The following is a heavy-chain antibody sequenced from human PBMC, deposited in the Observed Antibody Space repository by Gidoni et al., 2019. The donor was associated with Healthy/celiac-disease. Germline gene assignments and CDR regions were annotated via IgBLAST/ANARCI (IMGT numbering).Heavy chain of an antibody. J-gene: IGHJ4*02. CDR1: GFTFSSCA. CDR3: AKAQGYYGSGSYFFDY. D-gene: IGHD3-10*01. V-gene: IGHV3-23*01. CDR2: ISGSGGST. Sequence: EVQLLESGGGLVQPGGSLRLSCAASGFTFSSCAMSGVRQAPGQGLEWVVAISGSGGSTDYADSVKGRFTISRDNSKNTLYLQMNSLRAEDTAVYYCAKAQGYYGSGSYFFDYWGQGTLVTVSS.